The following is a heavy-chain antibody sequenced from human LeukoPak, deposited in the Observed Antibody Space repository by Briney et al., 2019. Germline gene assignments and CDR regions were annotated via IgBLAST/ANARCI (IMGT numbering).Heavy chain of an antibody. J-gene: IGHJ5*02. D-gene: IGHD2-2*01. CDR1: GGSISSTTYY. V-gene: IGHV4-39*07. Sequence: KPSETLSLTCTVSGGSISSTTYYWSWIRQPPGKGLEWIGEINHSGSTNYNPSLKSRVTISVDTSKNQFSLKLSSVTAADTAVYYCARRKKSKYCSSTSCYGWFDPWGQGTLVTVSS. CDR2: INHSGST. CDR3: ARRKKSKYCSSTSCYGWFDP.